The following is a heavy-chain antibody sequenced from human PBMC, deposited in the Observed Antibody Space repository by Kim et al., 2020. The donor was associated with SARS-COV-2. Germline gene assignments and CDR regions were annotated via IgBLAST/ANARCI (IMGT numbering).Heavy chain of an antibody. CDR2: INHSGST. Sequence: SETLSLTCAVYGGSFSGYYWSWIRQPPGKGLEWIGEINHSGSTNYNPSLKSRVTISVDTSKNQFSLKLSSVTAADTAVYYCARGEGGPWGQGTLVTVSS. D-gene: IGHD3-16*01. V-gene: IGHV4-34*01. J-gene: IGHJ5*02. CDR1: GGSFSGYY. CDR3: ARGEGGP.